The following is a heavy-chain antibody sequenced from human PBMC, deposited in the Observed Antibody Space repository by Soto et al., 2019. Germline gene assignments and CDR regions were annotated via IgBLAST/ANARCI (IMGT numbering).Heavy chain of an antibody. Sequence: PSETLSLTCTVSGGSISSSSYYWGWIRQPPGKGLEWIGSIYYSGSTYYNPSLKSRVTISVDTSKNQFSLKLSSVTAADTAVYYWARVIVAGSVWYDSWRQVPLVIVST. CDR1: GGSISSSSYY. CDR3: ARVIVAGSVWYDS. J-gene: IGHJ5*01. CDR2: IYYSGST. D-gene: IGHD2-15*01. V-gene: IGHV4-39*01.